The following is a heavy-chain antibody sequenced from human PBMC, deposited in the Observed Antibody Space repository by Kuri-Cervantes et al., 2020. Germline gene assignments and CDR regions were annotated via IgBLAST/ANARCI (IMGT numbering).Heavy chain of an antibody. CDR3: ARDEDCSGGSCFSAY. CDR2: VYTSGST. V-gene: IGHV4-4*07. D-gene: IGHD2-15*01. CDR1: GGSFSGYY. J-gene: IGHJ4*02. Sequence: SQTLSLTCAVYGGSFSGYYWSWIRQPAGKGLEWIGRVYTSGSTNYNPSLKSRVTISVDKSKNQFSLKLSSVTAADTAVYYCARDEDCSGGSCFSAYWGQGTLVTVSS.